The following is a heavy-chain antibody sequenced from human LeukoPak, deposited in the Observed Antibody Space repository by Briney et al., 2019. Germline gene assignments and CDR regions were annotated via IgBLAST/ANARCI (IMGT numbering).Heavy chain of an antibody. CDR3: ARDVFSYSSGSVDY. CDR2: ISSSSSYI. V-gene: IGHV3-21*01. J-gene: IGHJ4*02. D-gene: IGHD3-22*01. CDR1: GFTFSSYS. Sequence: GGSLRLSCAVSGFTFSSYSMNWVRQAPGKGLEWVSSISSSSSYIYYADSVKGRFTISRDNAKNSLYLQMNSLRAEDTAVYYCARDVFSYSSGSVDYWGQGTLVTVSS.